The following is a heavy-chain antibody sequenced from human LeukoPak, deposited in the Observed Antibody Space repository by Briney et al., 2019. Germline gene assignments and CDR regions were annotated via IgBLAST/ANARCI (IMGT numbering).Heavy chain of an antibody. D-gene: IGHD6-6*01. V-gene: IGHV3-21*01. CDR2: ISSSSSYI. CDR1: GFTFSIYS. J-gene: IGHJ4*02. Sequence: PGGSLRLSCAASGFTFSIYSMNWVRQAPGKGLEGVSSISSSSSYIYYADSVKRRFTISRDNAKNSLYLPMNSLRAEDTAVYYCARGESIAAPPASDDYWGQGTLVTVSS. CDR3: ARGESIAAPPASDDY.